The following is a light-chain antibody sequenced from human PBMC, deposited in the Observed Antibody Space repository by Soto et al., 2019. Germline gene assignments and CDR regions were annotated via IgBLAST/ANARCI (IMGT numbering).Light chain of an antibody. CDR2: WSS. CDR3: QQYYSVPFT. V-gene: IGKV4-1*01. J-gene: IGKJ3*01. CDR1: QSVFDSSNNKNY. Sequence: DIVMTQFPDSLAVSLGERATINCKSSQSVFDSSNNKNYISWYQQKPGQPPNLLISWSSARASGVPDRFNGGGSGTDFTLTINGLQAEDVAIDYCQQYYSVPFTFGTGTKV.